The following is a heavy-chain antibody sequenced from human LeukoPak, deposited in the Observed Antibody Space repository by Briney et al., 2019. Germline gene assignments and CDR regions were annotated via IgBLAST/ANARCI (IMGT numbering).Heavy chain of an antibody. CDR3: ARAGYSSGWYVFL. CDR2: IYYSGST. D-gene: IGHD6-19*01. V-gene: IGHV4-59*08. CDR1: GGSISSYY. J-gene: IGHJ4*02. Sequence: SETLSLTCTVSGGSISSYYWSWIRQPPGKGLEWIGYIYYSGSTNYNPSLKSRVTISVDTSKNQFSLKLSSVTAADTAVYYCARAGYSSGWYVFLWGQGTLVTVSS.